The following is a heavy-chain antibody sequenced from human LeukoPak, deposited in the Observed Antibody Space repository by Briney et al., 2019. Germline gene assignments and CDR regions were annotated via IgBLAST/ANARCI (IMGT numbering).Heavy chain of an antibody. Sequence: SETLSLTCTVSGGSISSGGYYWSWIRQHPGKGLEWIGCIYYSGSTYYNPSLKSRVTISVDTSKNQFPLKLSSVTAADTAVYYCARDRIRGSYIFDYWGQGTLVTVSS. J-gene: IGHJ4*02. CDR1: GGSISSGGYY. D-gene: IGHD1-26*01. V-gene: IGHV4-31*03. CDR2: IYYSGST. CDR3: ARDRIRGSYIFDY.